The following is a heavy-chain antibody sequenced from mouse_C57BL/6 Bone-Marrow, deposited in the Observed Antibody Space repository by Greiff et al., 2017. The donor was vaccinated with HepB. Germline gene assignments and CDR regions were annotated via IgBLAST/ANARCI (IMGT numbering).Heavy chain of an antibody. V-gene: IGHV3-6*01. CDR2: ISYDGSN. CDR3: AREGGDDGYSFDY. J-gene: IGHJ2*01. CDR1: GYSITSGYY. Sequence: EVKLMESGPGLVKPSQSLSLTCSVPGYSITSGYYWNWIRQFPGNKLEWMGYISYDGSNNYNPSLKNRISITRDTSKNQFFLKLNSVTTEDTATYYCAREGGDDGYSFDYWGQGTTLTVSS. D-gene: IGHD2-3*01.